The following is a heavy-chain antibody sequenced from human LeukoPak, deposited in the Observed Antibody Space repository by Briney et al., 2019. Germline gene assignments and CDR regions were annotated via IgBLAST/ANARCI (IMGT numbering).Heavy chain of an antibody. CDR2: ISGSGATT. CDR1: GFTFSNYP. Sequence: PGGSLRLSCAASGFTFSNYPMNWVRQAPGEGLGWVSTISGSGATTYCADSVEGRFTISRDNSKNTLYLQMNSLRAEDTAVYYCATKPTYGAYTDYWGPGTLVTVSS. J-gene: IGHJ4*02. V-gene: IGHV3-23*01. CDR3: ATKPTYGAYTDY. D-gene: IGHD4-17*01.